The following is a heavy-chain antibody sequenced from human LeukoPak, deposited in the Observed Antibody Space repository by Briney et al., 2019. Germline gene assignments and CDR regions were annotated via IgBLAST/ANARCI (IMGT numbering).Heavy chain of an antibody. CDR3: ARAHMVRGIYYFDY. Sequence: GGSLRLSCAASGFTFSSYEMNWVRQAPGKGLEWVAVISYDGSNKYYADSVKGRFTISRDNSKNTLYLQMNSLRAEDTAVYYCARAHMVRGIYYFDYWGQGTLVTVSS. V-gene: IGHV3-30*04. CDR2: ISYDGSNK. D-gene: IGHD3-10*01. CDR1: GFTFSSYE. J-gene: IGHJ4*02.